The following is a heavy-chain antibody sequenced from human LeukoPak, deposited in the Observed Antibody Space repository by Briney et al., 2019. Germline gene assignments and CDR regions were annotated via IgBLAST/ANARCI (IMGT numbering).Heavy chain of an antibody. J-gene: IGHJ4*02. CDR2: IYSGGST. Sequence: RGSLRLSCAASGVTVSSSYMSGVRQALGKGLEWVSVIYSGGSTYYADSVKGRFTIARDNSNNTLYLQMNSLRAEDTAVYYCARESNYDYWGQGTPGHRLL. V-gene: IGHV3-66*02. CDR3: ARESNYDY. CDR1: GVTVSSSY.